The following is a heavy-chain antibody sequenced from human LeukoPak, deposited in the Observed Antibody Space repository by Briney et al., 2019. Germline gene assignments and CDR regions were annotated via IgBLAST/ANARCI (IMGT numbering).Heavy chain of an antibody. CDR3: AREVRIAAAGPFDP. Sequence: SETLSLTCTLSGGSISSSSYYWGWIRQPPGKGLEWIGSIYYSGSTYYNPSLKSRVTISVDTSKNQFSLKLSSVTAADTAVYYCAREVRIAAAGPFDPWGQGTLATVSS. J-gene: IGHJ5*02. CDR1: GGSISSSSYY. V-gene: IGHV4-39*01. D-gene: IGHD6-13*01. CDR2: IYYSGST.